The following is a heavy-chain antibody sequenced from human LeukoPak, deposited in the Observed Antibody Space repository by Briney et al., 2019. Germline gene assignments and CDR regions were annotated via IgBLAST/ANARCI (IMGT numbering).Heavy chain of an antibody. D-gene: IGHD6-19*01. V-gene: IGHV3-21*01. CDR1: GFTFSSYS. J-gene: IGHJ4*02. CDR3: ARVRAVAGTAIDY. Sequence: KPGGSLRLSCAASGFTFSSYSMNWVRQAPGKGLEWVSSISSSSSYIYYADSVEGRFTISRDNAKNSLYLQMNSLRAEDTAVYYCARVRAVAGTAIDYWGQGTLVTVSS. CDR2: ISSSSSYI.